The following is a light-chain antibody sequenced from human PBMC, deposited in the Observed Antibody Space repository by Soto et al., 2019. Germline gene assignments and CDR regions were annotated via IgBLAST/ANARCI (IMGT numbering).Light chain of an antibody. CDR2: DAS. J-gene: IGKJ2*01. V-gene: IGKV1-33*01. CDR3: QHYDNLPPYT. CDR1: QDINNY. Sequence: DIQITQSPSSLSASVGDRVSITCRATQDINNYLNWYQQKPGKAPKLLIYDASNLETGVPSRFSGSGSGTHFTFTISSLQPEDFATYYCQHYDNLPPYTFXQGTKVDIK.